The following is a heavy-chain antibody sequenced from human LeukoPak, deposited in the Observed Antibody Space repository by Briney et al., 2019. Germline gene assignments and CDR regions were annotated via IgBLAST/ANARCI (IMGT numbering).Heavy chain of an antibody. CDR2: IYYSGST. D-gene: IGHD2-15*01. CDR3: ARDADGGYCSGGSCLI. CDR1: GGSISSGGYY. Sequence: SGTLSLTCAVSGGSISSGGYYWSWIRQHPGKGLEWIGYIYYSGSTYYNPSLKSRVTISVDTSKNQFSLKLSSVTAADTAVYYCARDADGGYCSGGSCLIWGQGTLVTVSS. J-gene: IGHJ4*02. V-gene: IGHV4-31*11.